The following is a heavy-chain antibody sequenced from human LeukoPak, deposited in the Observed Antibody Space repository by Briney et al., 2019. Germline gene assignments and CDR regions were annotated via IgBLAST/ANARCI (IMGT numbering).Heavy chain of an antibody. J-gene: IGHJ5*02. D-gene: IGHD6-19*01. CDR1: GGSISSYY. Sequence: SETLSLTCTVSGGSISSYYWSWIRQPAGKGLEWIGRIHTSGSTNYSPSLKSRVTMSVDTSKNQFSLKLSSVTAADTAVYYCVRDSSSGWPRIWFDPWGQGTLVTVSS. CDR2: IHTSGST. CDR3: VRDSSSGWPRIWFDP. V-gene: IGHV4-4*07.